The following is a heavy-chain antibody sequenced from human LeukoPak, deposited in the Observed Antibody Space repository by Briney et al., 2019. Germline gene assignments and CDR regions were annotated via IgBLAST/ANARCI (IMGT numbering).Heavy chain of an antibody. CDR2: INHSGST. Sequence: SETLSLTCALYGGSFSGYYWSWIRHPPGKGLEWLGEINHSGSTNYNPSLKSRVTISVDTSKSQFSLKLSSVTAADTAVYYCARDPLRGYSGYDFDYWGQGTLVTVSS. J-gene: IGHJ4*02. D-gene: IGHD5-12*01. V-gene: IGHV4-34*01. CDR1: GGSFSGYY. CDR3: ARDPLRGYSGYDFDY.